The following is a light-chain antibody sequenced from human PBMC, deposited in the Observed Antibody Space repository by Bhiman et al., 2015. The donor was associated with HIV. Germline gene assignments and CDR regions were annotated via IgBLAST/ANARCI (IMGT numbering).Light chain of an antibody. CDR2: DVS. Sequence: QSALTQPRSVSGSPGQSVTISCTGTSSDVGGYNYVSWYQQHPGKAPKLMIYDVSKRPSGVSNRFSGSKSGNTASLTISGLQAEDEADYYCSSYTTSNTYVFGTATKVTVL. J-gene: IGLJ1*01. CDR3: SSYTTSNTYV. CDR1: SSDVGGYNY. V-gene: IGLV2-11*01.